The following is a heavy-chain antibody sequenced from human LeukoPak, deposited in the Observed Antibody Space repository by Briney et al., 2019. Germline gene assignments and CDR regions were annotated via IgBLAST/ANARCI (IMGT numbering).Heavy chain of an antibody. CDR1: GYTFTSYG. D-gene: IGHD6-13*01. CDR2: ISAYNGNT. Sequence: GASVKVSCKASGYTFTSYGISWVRQAPGQGLEWMGWISAYNGNTNYAQKLQGRVTMTTDTSTSTAYMELRTLRSDDTAVYYWARDGEVIAAAGIIDYWGQGTLVPVSS. V-gene: IGHV1-18*01. CDR3: ARDGEVIAAAGIIDY. J-gene: IGHJ4*02.